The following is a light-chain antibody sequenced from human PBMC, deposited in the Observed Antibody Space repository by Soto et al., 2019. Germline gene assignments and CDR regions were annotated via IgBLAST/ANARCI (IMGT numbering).Light chain of an antibody. J-gene: IGKJ4*01. V-gene: IGKV3-15*01. CDR1: ESISSN. CDR3: QHYSALPLT. Sequence: EIVMTQSPATLSVSPGGRATLSCRASESISSNLAWYQQKPGRAPRLLIFGASTRATGIPARFSGSGSGTEFTLTISSLQSEDFAVYHCQHYSALPLTFGGGAKVEIQ. CDR2: GAS.